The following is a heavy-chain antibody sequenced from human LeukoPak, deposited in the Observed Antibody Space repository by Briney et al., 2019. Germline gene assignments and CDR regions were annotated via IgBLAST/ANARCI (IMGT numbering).Heavy chain of an antibody. CDR2: IKSKTDGGTT. CDR3: TTDPKPSRTIMSFSYYYYMDV. CDR1: GFTFSSYS. Sequence: GGSLRLSCAASGFTFSSYSMNWVRQAPGKGLEWVGRIKSKTDGGTTDYAAPVKGRFTISRDDSKNTLYLQMNSLKTEDTAVYYCTTDPKPSRTIMSFSYYYYMDVWGKGTTVTVSS. V-gene: IGHV3-15*01. D-gene: IGHD5-12*01. J-gene: IGHJ6*03.